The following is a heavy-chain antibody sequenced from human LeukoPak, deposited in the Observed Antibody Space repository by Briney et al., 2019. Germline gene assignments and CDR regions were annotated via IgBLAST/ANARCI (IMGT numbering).Heavy chain of an antibody. CDR1: GFPFNAYW. Sequence: GGSLRLSCAASGFPFNAYWMTWVRQAPGEGLEWVANIRQDGDTKYYVDSVKGRFTISRDNAMNSLYLQMNSLRAEDTAIYYCARSLPYGTTWYGRSDFWGQGTLVTVSS. V-gene: IGHV3-7*03. J-gene: IGHJ4*02. CDR2: IRQDGDTK. D-gene: IGHD6-13*01. CDR3: ARSLPYGTTWYGRSDF.